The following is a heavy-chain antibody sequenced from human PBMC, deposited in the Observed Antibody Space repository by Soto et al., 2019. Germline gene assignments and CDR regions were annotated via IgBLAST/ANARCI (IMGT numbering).Heavy chain of an antibody. D-gene: IGHD5-12*01. J-gene: IGHJ5*02. V-gene: IGHV3-23*01. CDR1: GFTFSTHA. CDR2: VSGSGGST. CDR3: AKGLTGYAYDGFDH. Sequence: EVQLLESGGGLVQPGGSLRLSCAVSGFTFSTHAMGWVRQAPGKGLEWVSGVSGSGGSTYYADSVKGRFTISRDNSKNTLYLQMNSLRAADTAVYYCAKGLTGYAYDGFDHWGQGTLVTVSS.